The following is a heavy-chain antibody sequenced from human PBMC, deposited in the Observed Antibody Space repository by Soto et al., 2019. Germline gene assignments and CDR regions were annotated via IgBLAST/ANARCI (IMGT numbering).Heavy chain of an antibody. CDR1: GGSFTSNNR. V-gene: IGHV4-4*02. D-gene: IGHD1-7*01. CDR3: ASRDPGTSVDY. J-gene: IGHJ4*02. CDR2: IYRTGST. Sequence: SETLSLTCAVSGGSFTSNNRWTWVRQPPGQGLEWIGEIYRTGSTNYNPSLKSRVTISLDKSENQFSLKVTSLTAADTAVYYCASRDPGTSVDYWGQGTLVTVSS.